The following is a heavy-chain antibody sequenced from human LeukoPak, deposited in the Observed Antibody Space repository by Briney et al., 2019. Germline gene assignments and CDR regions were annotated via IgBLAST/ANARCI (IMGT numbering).Heavy chain of an antibody. CDR1: GGSFSGYY. D-gene: IGHD1-20*01. CDR2: INHSGST. J-gene: IGHJ4*02. CDR3: ARLNLDNWNDWRVDY. V-gene: IGHV4-34*01. Sequence: SETLSLTCAVYGGSFSGYYWSWIRQPPGKGLEWIGEINHSGSTNYNPSLKSRVTISVDTSKNQFSLKLSSVTAADTAVYYCARLNLDNWNDWRVDYWGQGTLVTVSS.